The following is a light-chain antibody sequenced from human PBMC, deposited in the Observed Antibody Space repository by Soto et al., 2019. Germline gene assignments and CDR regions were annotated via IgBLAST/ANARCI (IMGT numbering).Light chain of an antibody. V-gene: IGKV3-15*01. Sequence: EIVMTQSPATLSVSPGERATLSCRASQSVNRNIAWSQQKPGQAPRLLIYGASTRATGVPARFSGSGSGTEFTLTISSLQSEDFAVYYCQQYYNWRTFXQGTKADIK. CDR1: QSVNRN. J-gene: IGKJ1*01. CDR2: GAS. CDR3: QQYYNWRT.